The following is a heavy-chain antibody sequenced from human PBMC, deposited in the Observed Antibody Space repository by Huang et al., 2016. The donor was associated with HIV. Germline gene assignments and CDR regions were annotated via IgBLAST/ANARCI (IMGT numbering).Heavy chain of an antibody. CDR2: FDSEDGEK. J-gene: IGHJ6*02. V-gene: IGHV1-24*01. CDR3: ATHVEDVVVVPGVKTEHYYYYYAMDV. CDR1: GYTLTELS. D-gene: IGHD2-2*01. Sequence: QVRLVQSGAEVRKPEASVKVSCKVFGYTLTELSMHWLRPAPGKGIEWMGGFDSEDGEKIDEKKYQDRVTMTEDTSTDTAYMELSSRRSEDTAIYYCATHVEDVVVVPGVKTEHYYYYYAMDVWGQGTTVTVSS.